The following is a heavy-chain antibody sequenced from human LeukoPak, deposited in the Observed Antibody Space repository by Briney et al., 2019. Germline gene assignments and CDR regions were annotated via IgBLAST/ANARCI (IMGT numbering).Heavy chain of an antibody. CDR2: ISASGGGT. V-gene: IGHV3-23*01. Sequence: PGGSPRLSCAASGFTFSSYAMSWVRQAPGRGLECVAAISASGGGTYYADSVKGRFTISRDNSKDTLFLQMSGLRAEDTAVYFCVKDRSLSGFYYSRIDYWGQGALVTVSS. J-gene: IGHJ4*02. CDR1: GFTFSSYA. CDR3: VKDRSLSGFYYSRIDY. D-gene: IGHD1-26*01.